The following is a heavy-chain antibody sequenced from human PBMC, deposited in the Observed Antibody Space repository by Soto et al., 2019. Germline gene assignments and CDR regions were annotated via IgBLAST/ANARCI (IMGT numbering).Heavy chain of an antibody. J-gene: IGHJ4*02. CDR3: AKDAVSGDGVWLAHD. Sequence: GGSLRLSGAASGFTFGSYAMIWIRQVPGKGLEWISGLYGSGGGIHYADSVKGRFTISRDNSAYSVYLQMTNLRVEDTAVYYCAKDAVSGDGVWLAHDWGQGTVVTVS. CDR2: LYGSGGGI. CDR1: GFTFGSYA. V-gene: IGHV3-23*01. D-gene: IGHD4-17*01.